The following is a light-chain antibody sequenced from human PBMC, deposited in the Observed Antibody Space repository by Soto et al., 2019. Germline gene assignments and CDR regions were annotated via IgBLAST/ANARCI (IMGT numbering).Light chain of an antibody. CDR2: TTN. V-gene: IGLV1-44*01. J-gene: IGLJ1*01. CDR1: SSNIGTSS. Sequence: QSVVTQPHSASGTPGQRVTSSCSGSSSNIGTSSVHWFQQLPGTAPKLLISTTNQRPSGVPERFSGSKSGTSASLAISGLQSEDEADYYCAAWDDSLNGHVFGTGTKVTV. CDR3: AAWDDSLNGHV.